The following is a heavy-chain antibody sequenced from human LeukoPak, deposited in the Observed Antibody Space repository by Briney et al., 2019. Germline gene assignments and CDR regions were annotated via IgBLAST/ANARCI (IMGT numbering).Heavy chain of an antibody. Sequence: SETLSLTCAVSGGSISSGGYSWSWIRQPPGKGLEWIGYIYHSGSTYYSPSLKSRVTISVDRSKNQFSLKLSSVTAADTAVYYCARGGAYYYDSSGYMFDYWGQGTLVTVSS. CDR3: ARGGAYYYDSSGYMFDY. CDR2: IYHSGST. V-gene: IGHV4-30-2*01. J-gene: IGHJ4*02. D-gene: IGHD3-22*01. CDR1: GGSISSGGYS.